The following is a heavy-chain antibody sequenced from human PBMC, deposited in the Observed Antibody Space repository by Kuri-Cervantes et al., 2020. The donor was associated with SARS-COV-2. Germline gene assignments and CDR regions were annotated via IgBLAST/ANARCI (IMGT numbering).Heavy chain of an antibody. V-gene: IGHV3-43D*03. CDR3: ARDQDPHLITVVYFDF. CDR2: MTWDGGRA. J-gene: IGHJ4*02. Sequence: GESLKISCVASGRTFDDYVIHGVRQTSGKGLEWVALMTWDGGRAYYGDSVRGRFTISRDNSKNTLYLQMNSLRPEDTAVYYCARDQDPHLITVVYFDFWGQGTLVTVSS. D-gene: IGHD3-22*01. CDR1: GRTFDDYV.